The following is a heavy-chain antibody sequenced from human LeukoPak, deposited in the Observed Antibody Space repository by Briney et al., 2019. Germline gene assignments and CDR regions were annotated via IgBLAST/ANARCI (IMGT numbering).Heavy chain of an antibody. V-gene: IGHV4-61*02. CDR2: IYTSGST. CDR1: GGSISSGSYY. J-gene: IGHJ4*02. CDR3: ARSARDYFDY. Sequence: SETLSLTCTVSGGSISSGSYYWSWLRQPAGNGLEWIGRIYTSGSTNYNPSLKSRVTISVDTSKNQFSLKLSSVTAADTAVYYCARSARDYFDYWGQGTLVTVSS.